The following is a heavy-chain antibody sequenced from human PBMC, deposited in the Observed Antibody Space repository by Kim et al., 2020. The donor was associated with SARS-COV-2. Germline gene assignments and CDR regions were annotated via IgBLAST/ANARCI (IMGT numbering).Heavy chain of an antibody. CDR3: ARELTTVTRSFDY. D-gene: IGHD4-17*01. J-gene: IGHJ4*02. V-gene: IGHV7-4-1*02. Sequence: YAQGFTGRFVFSLDTSVSTAYLQISSLKAEDTAVYYCARELTTVTRSFDYWGQGTLVTVSS.